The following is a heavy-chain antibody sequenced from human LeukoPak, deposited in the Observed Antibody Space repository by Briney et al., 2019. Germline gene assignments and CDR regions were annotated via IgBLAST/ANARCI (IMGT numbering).Heavy chain of an antibody. V-gene: IGHV1-46*01. J-gene: IGHJ4*02. Sequence: ASVKVSCKASGYTFTMYYIHWVRQAPGQGLEWMGVINPTDGATTYAQRFQGRVTMTRDMSTTTVYMDLRSLRSEDTAVYYCATIKRGNIFGYFDFWGQGIPVTVSS. D-gene: IGHD5-18*01. CDR3: ATIKRGNIFGYFDF. CDR2: INPTDGAT. CDR1: GYTFTMYY.